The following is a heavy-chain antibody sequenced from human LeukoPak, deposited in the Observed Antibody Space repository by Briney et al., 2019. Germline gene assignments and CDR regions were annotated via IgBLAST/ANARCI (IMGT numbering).Heavy chain of an antibody. CDR2: IYYSGST. CDR3: WRVRHGAFDI. J-gene: IGHJ3*02. V-gene: IGHV4-39*01. CDR1: GGSISSSSYY. Sequence: SETLSLTCTVSGGSISSSSYYWGWIRQPPGRGLGWIGSIYYSGSTYYNPSLKSRVTISVDTSKNQFSLKLSSVTAPDTAVYYCWRVRHGAFDIWGQGTMDTVSS.